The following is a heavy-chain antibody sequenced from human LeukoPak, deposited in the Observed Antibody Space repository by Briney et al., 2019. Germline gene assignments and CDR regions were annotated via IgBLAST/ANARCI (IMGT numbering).Heavy chain of an antibody. V-gene: IGHV4-39*01. CDR3: ARGNYGTDY. J-gene: IGHJ4*02. CDR1: GGSISSSSYY. CDR2: IYYSGST. D-gene: IGHD1-7*01. Sequence: SETLSLTCPVSGGSISSSSYYWGWIRQPPGKGLEWIGSIYYSGSTYYNPSPKSRVTISVDTSKNQFSLKLSSVTAADTAVYYCARGNYGTDYWGQGTLVTVSS.